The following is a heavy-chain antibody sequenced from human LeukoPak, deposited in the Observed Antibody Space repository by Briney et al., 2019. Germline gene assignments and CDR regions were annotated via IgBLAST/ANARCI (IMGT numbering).Heavy chain of an antibody. V-gene: IGHV3-74*01. Sequence: GGSLRLSCAASGFTFSSYWMHWVRQATGKGLVWVSRINTDGSSTSYADSVKGRFTISRDNAKNTLYLQMNSLRAEDTAVYYCARVAGRDLDFWSGYPNPIFDYWGQGTLVTVSS. D-gene: IGHD3-3*01. CDR2: INTDGSST. CDR1: GFTFSSYW. J-gene: IGHJ4*02. CDR3: ARVAGRDLDFWSGYPNPIFDY.